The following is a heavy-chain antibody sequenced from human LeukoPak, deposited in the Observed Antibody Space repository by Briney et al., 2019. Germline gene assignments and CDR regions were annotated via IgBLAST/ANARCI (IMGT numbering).Heavy chain of an antibody. CDR1: GYSISSGYY. J-gene: IGHJ5*02. CDR2: IYHSGST. V-gene: IGHV4-38-2*01. Sequence: PSETLSLTCAVSGYSISSGYYWGWIRQPPGKGLEWIGSIYHSGSTYYNPALKSRVTIPVDTSKNQFSLKLSSVTAADTVVYYCARSGSILRALAPLGQGTLVTVSS. CDR3: ARSGSILRALAP. D-gene: IGHD3-10*01.